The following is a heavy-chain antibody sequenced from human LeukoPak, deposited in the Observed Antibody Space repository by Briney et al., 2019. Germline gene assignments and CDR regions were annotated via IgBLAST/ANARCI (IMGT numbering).Heavy chain of an antibody. CDR1: GFTFSNAW. CDR2: IKSKTDGGTT. V-gene: IGHV3-15*01. CDR3: TTAYYGSGSYPFDY. D-gene: IGHD3-10*01. J-gene: IGHJ4*02. Sequence: GGSLRLSCAASGFTFSNAWMSWVRQAPGKGLEWVGRIKSKTDGGTTDYAAPVKGRFTISRDDSKNTLYLQMNSLKTEDTAVYYCTTAYYGSGSYPFDYWGQGTLVTVSS.